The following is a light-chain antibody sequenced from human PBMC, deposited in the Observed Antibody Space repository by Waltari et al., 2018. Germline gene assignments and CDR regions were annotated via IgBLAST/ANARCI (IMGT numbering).Light chain of an antibody. CDR3: SSYTSSSTAYL. J-gene: IGLJ1*01. CDR2: EVS. CDR1: SSDVGGYNY. V-gene: IGLV2-14*01. Sequence: QSALTQPASVSGSPGQSITISCTGTSSDVGGYNYVSWYQPHPGTAPKLLIYEVSNRPSGSANRCSGSKPGNTASLTISGLQAEDEADYDCSSYTSSSTAYLFGTGTKVTVL.